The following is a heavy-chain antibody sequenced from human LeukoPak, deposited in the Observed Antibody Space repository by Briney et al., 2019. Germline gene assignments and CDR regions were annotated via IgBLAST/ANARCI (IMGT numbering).Heavy chain of an antibody. CDR2: LSGRGITK. V-gene: IGHV3-23*01. CDR1: GFTFSNSA. CDR3: VKGIYSSGWSYFDY. D-gene: IGHD6-19*01. J-gene: IGHJ4*01. Sequence: GGSLRLSCAVSGFTFSNSAMSWVRQAPGKGLEWVSTLSGRGITKYYADSGEDRFTISRDNSKNTLYLQMNSQRAEDTAVYHCVKGIYSSGWSYFDYWGHGTLVTVSS.